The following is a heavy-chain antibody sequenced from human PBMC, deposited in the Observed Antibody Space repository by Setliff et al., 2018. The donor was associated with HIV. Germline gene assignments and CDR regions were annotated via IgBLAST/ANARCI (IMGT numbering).Heavy chain of an antibody. CDR2: INHSGST. D-gene: IGHD4-17*01. CDR1: GGSFSGYY. J-gene: IGHJ2*01. V-gene: IGHV4-34*01. CDR3: ARGTRYGDSKGGYWAFDL. Sequence: PSETLSLTCAVYGGSFSGYYWSWIRQPPGKGLEWIGEINHSGSTSYNPSLESRVIISVDKSKNQFSLNLSFVTAADTAMYYCARGTRYGDSKGGYWAFDLWGRGTLVTVSS.